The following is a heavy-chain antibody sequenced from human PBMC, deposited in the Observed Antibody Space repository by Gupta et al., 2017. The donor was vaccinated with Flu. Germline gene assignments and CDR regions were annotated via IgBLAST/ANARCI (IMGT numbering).Heavy chain of an antibody. CDR1: GFTFSSYA. Sequence: EVQLLESGGGLVQPGGSLGLSCTASGFTFSSYAMSWVRQAPGKGLEWVSAISGSAGSIYYADSVKGRFTISRDNSKNTLYLQMNSLRAEDTAVYYCAKDPNSDYPFNWFDPWGQGTLVTVSS. CDR2: ISGSAGSI. CDR3: AKDPNSDYPFNWFDP. D-gene: IGHD4/OR15-4a*01. V-gene: IGHV3-23*01. J-gene: IGHJ5*02.